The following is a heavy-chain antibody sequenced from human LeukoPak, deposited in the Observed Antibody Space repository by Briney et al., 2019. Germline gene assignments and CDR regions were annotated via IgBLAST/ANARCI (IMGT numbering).Heavy chain of an antibody. J-gene: IGHJ4*02. V-gene: IGHV1-2*02. CDR1: GYSFTGYY. Sequence: ASVKVSCKASGYSFTGYYMHWVRQAPGQGLEWMGWIDPNSGGTNYAQQFQGRVTTTRDTSISTAYMELSSLRSDDTAVYYCVRDRAGTIVDYWGQGTRVTVSS. CDR2: IDPNSGGT. CDR3: VRDRAGTIVDY. D-gene: IGHD1-7*01.